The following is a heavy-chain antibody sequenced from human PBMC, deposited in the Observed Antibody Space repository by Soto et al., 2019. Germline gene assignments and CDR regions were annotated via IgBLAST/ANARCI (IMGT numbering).Heavy chain of an antibody. CDR1: GFSLSTSGVG. J-gene: IGHJ4*02. CDR2: IYWNDDK. D-gene: IGHD3-3*01. CDR3: AHRLGYDFWSGYYHFDY. V-gene: IGHV2-5*01. Sequence: QITLKESGPTLVNPTQTLTLTCTFSGFSLSTSGVGVGWIRQPPGKALEWLALIYWNDDKRYSPSLKSRLTITKDTSKNQVVLTMTNMDPVDTATYYCAHRLGYDFWSGYYHFDYWGQGTLVTVSS.